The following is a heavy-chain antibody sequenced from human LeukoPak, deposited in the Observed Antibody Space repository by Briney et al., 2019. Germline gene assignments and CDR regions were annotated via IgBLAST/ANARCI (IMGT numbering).Heavy chain of an antibody. CDR3: ARRNWGAYFDY. J-gene: IGHJ4*02. D-gene: IGHD7-27*01. V-gene: IGHV4-39*01. Sequence: SETLSLTCTVSGGSISSSSYYWGWIRQPPGKGLEWIGSIYYSGSTYYNPSLKSRVTISVDTSKNQFSLKLSSVTAADTAVYYCARRNWGAYFDYWGQGTLVTVSS. CDR2: IYYSGST. CDR1: GGSISSSSYY.